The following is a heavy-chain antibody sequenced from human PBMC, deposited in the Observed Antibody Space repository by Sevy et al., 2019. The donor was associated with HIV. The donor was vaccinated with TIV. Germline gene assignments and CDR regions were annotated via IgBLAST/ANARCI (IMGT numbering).Heavy chain of an antibody. V-gene: IGHV3-23*01. D-gene: IGHD6-13*01. J-gene: IGHJ5*02. Sequence: GGSLRLSCAASGFTFSSYAMSWVRQAPGKGLEWVSAISGSGGSTYYADSVKGRFTISRDNAMNSLYLQMNSLRAEDTAVYYCAREDHTSTWNWFDPWGRGTLVTVSS. CDR1: GFTFSSYA. CDR2: ISGSGGST. CDR3: AREDHTSTWNWFDP.